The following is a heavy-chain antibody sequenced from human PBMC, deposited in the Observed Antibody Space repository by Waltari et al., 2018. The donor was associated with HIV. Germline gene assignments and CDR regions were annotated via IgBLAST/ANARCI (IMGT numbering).Heavy chain of an antibody. CDR3: TRALAY. V-gene: IGHV3-73*02. D-gene: IGHD3-16*01. J-gene: IGHJ4*02. CDR1: GFPFSASA. CDR2: IRSRGNRYAT. Sequence: EVQLVESGGGLVQPGGSLRVSCAASGFPFSASAIHWVRQASGKGLEWVGRIRSRGNRYATAYGASVKGRFTVSRDDSKNTAYLQMNNLKTEDTAVYYCTRALAYWGQGTLVTVSP.